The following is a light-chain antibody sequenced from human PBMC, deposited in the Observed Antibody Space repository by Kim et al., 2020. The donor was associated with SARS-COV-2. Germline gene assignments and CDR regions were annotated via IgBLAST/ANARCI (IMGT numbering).Light chain of an antibody. CDR1: QSVGNW. CDR2: DAS. Sequence: DIQMTQSPSTLSASVGDRVTITCRASQSVGNWLAWYQQKPGKAPKFLIYDASNLESGVPSRFSGSGSGTEFTLTISSLQPDDFATYYCQQYYIYPTFGPGTKLEI. CDR3: QQYYIYPT. J-gene: IGKJ2*01. V-gene: IGKV1-5*01.